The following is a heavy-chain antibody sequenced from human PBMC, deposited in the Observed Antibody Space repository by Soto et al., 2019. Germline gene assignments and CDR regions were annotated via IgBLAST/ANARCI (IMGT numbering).Heavy chain of an antibody. Sequence: GASVKVSCKASGYSFTNFHIHWVRQAPGQGLEWMGMIDPSGGITRDAQRLQGRITMTRDASTSTVYMELRSLTSEDTAVYYCAKRFVTSGTDLFFDSWGQGTPVTVSS. V-gene: IGHV1-46*01. CDR1: GYSFTNFH. CDR2: IDPSGGIT. CDR3: AKRFVTSGTDLFFDS. J-gene: IGHJ4*01. D-gene: IGHD1-26*01.